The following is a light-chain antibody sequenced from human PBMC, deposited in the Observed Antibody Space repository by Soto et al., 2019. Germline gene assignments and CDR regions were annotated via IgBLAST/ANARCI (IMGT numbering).Light chain of an antibody. Sequence: DVQMTQSPSSLSPSVGDRVTMTCRASQDMSIYLNWYQQKSGKAPKLLIYTSSSLQSGVPSRFRGSGSGREFTLPISSLQAEDYATYYCQQSYSAPYTFGQGTKPEIK. V-gene: IGKV1-39*01. CDR3: QQSYSAPYT. CDR2: TSS. J-gene: IGKJ2*01. CDR1: QDMSIY.